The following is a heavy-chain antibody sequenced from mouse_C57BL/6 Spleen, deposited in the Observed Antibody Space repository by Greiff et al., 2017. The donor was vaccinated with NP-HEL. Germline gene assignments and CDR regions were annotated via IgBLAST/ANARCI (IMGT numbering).Heavy chain of an antibody. CDR2: INPSNGGT. CDR1: GYTFTSSW. D-gene: IGHD2-5*01. CDR3: ERVDDSNSWCAY. Sequence: QVQLQQPGTELVKPGASVKLSCKASGYTFTSSWMHWVKQRPGQGLEWIGNINPSNGGTNYNEKFKSKATLTVDKSSSTAYMQLSSLTSEDTAVYDCERVDDSNSWCAYWGQGTLVTVSA. J-gene: IGHJ3*01. V-gene: IGHV1-53*01.